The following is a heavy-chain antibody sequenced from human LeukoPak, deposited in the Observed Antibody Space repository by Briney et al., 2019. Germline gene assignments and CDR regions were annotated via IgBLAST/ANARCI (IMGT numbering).Heavy chain of an antibody. D-gene: IGHD3-9*01. CDR1: GGSISINHFN. Sequence: SETLSLTCTVSGGSISINHFNWAWIRQPPGKGLEWIGAIHYSGTTYYNPSLKSRVTISVDTSKNQFSLNLNSLTAADAAVYYCARHPTGFPNWFDPWGQGTLVTVSS. CDR3: ARHPTGFPNWFDP. CDR2: IHYSGTT. V-gene: IGHV4-39*01. J-gene: IGHJ5*02.